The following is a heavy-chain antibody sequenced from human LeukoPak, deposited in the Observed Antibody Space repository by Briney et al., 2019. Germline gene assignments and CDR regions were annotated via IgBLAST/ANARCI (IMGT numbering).Heavy chain of an antibody. CDR3: AKTPDVVIEVVGTTFDS. V-gene: IGHV3-23*01. D-gene: IGHD2-15*01. CDR2: ISASGAAT. CDR1: GFSFNSYA. Sequence: GGSLRLSCAASGFSFNSYAMSWVRQSQGKGLEWFSTISASGAATYYPESVKGRFTISRDNSMNTLYLQMNSLRADDTAVYFYAKTPDVVIEVVGTTFDSWGQGTLVTVST. J-gene: IGHJ4*02.